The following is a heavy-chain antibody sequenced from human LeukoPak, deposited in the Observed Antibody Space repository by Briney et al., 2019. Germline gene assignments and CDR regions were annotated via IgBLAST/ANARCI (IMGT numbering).Heavy chain of an antibody. D-gene: IGHD1-26*01. CDR2: IRYDGSNK. J-gene: IGHJ4*02. Sequence: GGSLRLSCAASGFTFSSYGMHWVRQAPGKGLEWVAFIRYDGSNKYYADSVKGRFTISRDNSKNTLCLQMNSLRAEDTAVYYCAKDLSRGSYKLTPYYFDYWGQGTLVTVSS. V-gene: IGHV3-30*02. CDR1: GFTFSSYG. CDR3: AKDLSRGSYKLTPYYFDY.